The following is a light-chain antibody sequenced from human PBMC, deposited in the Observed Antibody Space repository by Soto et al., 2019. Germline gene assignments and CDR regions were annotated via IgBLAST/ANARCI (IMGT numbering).Light chain of an antibody. CDR2: GAF. V-gene: IGKV3-15*01. CDR1: QSVSSN. CDR3: QQSNKWPRGT. Sequence: EIVMTHSLVTLPVTPGERANLSPSASQSVSSNLAWYQQKPGQAPRLLIYGAFTRATGIPARFSGSGSGTEFTLTISSLQSEDFAVYYCQQSNKWPRGTFGQGTKVDI. J-gene: IGKJ1*01.